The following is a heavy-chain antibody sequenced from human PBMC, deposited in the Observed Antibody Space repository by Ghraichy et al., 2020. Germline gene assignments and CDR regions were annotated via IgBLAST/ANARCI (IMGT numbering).Heavy chain of an antibody. Sequence: SETLSLTCTVSGGSISSGSYYWSWIRQPAGKGLEWIGRIYTSGSTNYNPSLKSRVTISVDTSKNQFSLKLSSVTAADTAVYYCARDPKIIAVAGTYYYYGMDVWGQGTTVTVSS. D-gene: IGHD6-19*01. CDR2: IYTSGST. CDR3: ARDPKIIAVAGTYYYYGMDV. V-gene: IGHV4-61*02. J-gene: IGHJ6*02. CDR1: GGSISSGSYY.